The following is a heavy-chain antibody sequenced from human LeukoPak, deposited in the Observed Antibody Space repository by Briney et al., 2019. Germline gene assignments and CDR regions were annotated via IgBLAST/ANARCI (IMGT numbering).Heavy chain of an antibody. CDR1: GGSISSSSYY. J-gene: IGHJ3*02. D-gene: IGHD3-3*01. V-gene: IGHV4-39*01. Sequence: SETLSLTCTVSGGSISSSSYYWGWIRQPPGKGLEWIGSIYYSGSTNYNPSLKSRVTISVDTSKNQFSLKLSSVTAADTAVYYCARQVLRFLEWFNPSPAFDIWGQGTMVTVSS. CDR2: IYYSGST. CDR3: ARQVLRFLEWFNPSPAFDI.